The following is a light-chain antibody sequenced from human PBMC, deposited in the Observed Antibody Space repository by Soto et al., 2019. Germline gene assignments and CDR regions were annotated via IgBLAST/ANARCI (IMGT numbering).Light chain of an antibody. CDR1: NSNIENNY. Sequence: QSVLTQPPSASGTPGQRVTISCSGSNSNIENNYVYWYQVHPGKAPKLIIYEVSSRPSGVPDRFSGSKSGNTASLMISGLQADDEAHYYCSSYSSTDTLYVFGTGTKVTVL. V-gene: IGLV2-14*01. CDR2: EVS. CDR3: SSYSSTDTLYV. J-gene: IGLJ1*01.